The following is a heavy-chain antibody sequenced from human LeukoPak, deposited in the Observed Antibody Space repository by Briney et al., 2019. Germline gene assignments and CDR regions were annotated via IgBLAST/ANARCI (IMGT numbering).Heavy chain of an antibody. V-gene: IGHV3-23*01. J-gene: IGHJ6*04. D-gene: IGHD2-2*01. Sequence: PGGSLRLSCEASGFTFTSYAMSWVRQAPGKGLEWVSVISGNDGNTFYADSVKGRFTISRDNSKNTLYLQMNSLRAEDTAIYYCAKWPSRDGYQLLLAQMDVWGKGTTVTVSS. CDR1: GFTFTSYA. CDR3: AKWPSRDGYQLLLAQMDV. CDR2: ISGNDGNT.